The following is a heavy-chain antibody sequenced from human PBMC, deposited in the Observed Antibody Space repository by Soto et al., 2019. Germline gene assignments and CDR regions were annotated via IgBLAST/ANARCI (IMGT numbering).Heavy chain of an antibody. V-gene: IGHV3-7*01. CDR3: ALGRTGLDV. Sequence: EVQLVESGGGLVQPGGSLRLSCAASGFTFNKYWMTRVRQAPGKGLEWVANIQQVGSEKYYVDSVKGRFTISRDNADNSLYLQMNGLRAEDTAVYYCALGRTGLDVWGQGTTVTVSS. CDR2: IQQVGSEK. J-gene: IGHJ6*02. CDR1: GFTFNKYW. D-gene: IGHD7-27*01.